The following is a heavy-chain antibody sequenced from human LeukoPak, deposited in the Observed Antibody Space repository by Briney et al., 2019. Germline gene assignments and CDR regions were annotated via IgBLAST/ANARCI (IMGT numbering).Heavy chain of an antibody. J-gene: IGHJ4*02. CDR2: ISSSGSAI. CDR1: GFSFSSYE. CDR3: ARWGVTTPHY. V-gene: IGHV3-48*03. Sequence: QAGGSLRLSCAASGFSFSSYEMNWVRQAPGKGLEWGSYISSSGSAIYSAASVKGRSTISRDNAKNSLYLQMNSLRAEDTAVYYCARWGVTTPHYWGQGTLVTVSS. D-gene: IGHD4-11*01.